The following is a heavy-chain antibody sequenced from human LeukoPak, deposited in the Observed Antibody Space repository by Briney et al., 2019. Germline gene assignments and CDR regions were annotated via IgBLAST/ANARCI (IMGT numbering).Heavy chain of an antibody. J-gene: IGHJ4*02. CDR2: ISSDGSST. CDR1: GFTFSTYW. Sequence: GGSLRLSCAASGFTFSTYWIHWVRQAPGKGLVWVSRISSDGSSTTYADSVKGRFTISRDNAKNTLYLQMNSLRAEDTAVHSCAREGVATTSFDYWGQGTLVTVSS. V-gene: IGHV3-74*01. D-gene: IGHD5-12*01. CDR3: AREGVATTSFDY.